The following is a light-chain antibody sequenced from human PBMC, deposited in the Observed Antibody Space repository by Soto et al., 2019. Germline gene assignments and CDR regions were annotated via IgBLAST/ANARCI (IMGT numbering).Light chain of an antibody. CDR3: CAYVISTWV. Sequence: QSALTQPASVSGSPGQSVTISCTGTSNDVGNNHPVSWYQQHPGKAPKLMIYEVTKRPSGVSNRFSGSKSGNTASLTISGLQAEDEADYYCCAYVISTWVFGGGTKLTVL. V-gene: IGLV2-23*02. CDR2: EVT. J-gene: IGLJ3*02. CDR1: SNDVGNNHP.